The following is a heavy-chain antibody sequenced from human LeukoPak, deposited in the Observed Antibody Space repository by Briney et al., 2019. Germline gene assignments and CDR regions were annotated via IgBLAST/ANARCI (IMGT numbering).Heavy chain of an antibody. CDR2: AYYRSKWYT. Sequence: SQTLSLTCAISGDSVSSNTAAWNWIRQSPSRGLEWLGRAYYRSKWYTEYALSVKSRITINPDTSKNQFSLQLNSVTPEDTAVYYCAGGSSAFDIRGQGTMVTVSS. V-gene: IGHV6-1*01. J-gene: IGHJ3*02. CDR3: AGGSSAFDI. CDR1: GDSVSSNTAA.